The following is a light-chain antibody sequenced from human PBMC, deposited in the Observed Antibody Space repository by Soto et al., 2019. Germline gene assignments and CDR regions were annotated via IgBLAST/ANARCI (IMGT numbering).Light chain of an antibody. CDR3: QQYNNKGT. V-gene: IGKV1-5*03. CDR2: KAS. CDR1: QSISSW. Sequence: DIQMTQSPSTLSASVGDRVTITCRASQSISSWLAWYQQKPGKAPKLLIYKASSLESGVPLRFSGSGSGTEFTLTISSLQPDDFATYYCQQYNNKGTFGQGTKVEIK. J-gene: IGKJ1*01.